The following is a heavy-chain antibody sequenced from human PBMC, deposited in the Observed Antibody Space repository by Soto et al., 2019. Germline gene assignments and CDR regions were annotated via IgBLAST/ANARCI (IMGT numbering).Heavy chain of an antibody. CDR2: IYYSGTT. CDR3: ARGYNGGWYLNDY. V-gene: IGHV4-59*01. D-gene: IGHD6-19*01. J-gene: IGHJ4*02. Sequence: SETLSLTCTVSGGSISSYYWSWIRQPPGKGLEWIGYIYYSGTTNYNPSLKSRVAISVDTSKNQFSLNLRSVTAADTAIYYCARGYNGGWYLNDYWGQGTLVTVSS. CDR1: GGSISSYY.